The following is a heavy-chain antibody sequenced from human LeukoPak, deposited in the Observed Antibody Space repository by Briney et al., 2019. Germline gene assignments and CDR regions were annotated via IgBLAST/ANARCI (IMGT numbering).Heavy chain of an antibody. CDR2: IIGDGTRT. D-gene: IGHD2-8*01. J-gene: IGHJ5*02. Sequence: GGSLRPSCAASGFSFSYYWMHWVRQGSGKGPVWVSRIIGDGTRTDYADSVKGRFTISRDNAKSTLYLQMNSLTVEDTAVYYCLRVDDTNGHNWFDPWGQGTLVTVSS. CDR3: LRVDDTNGHNWFDP. V-gene: IGHV3-74*01. CDR1: GFSFSYYW.